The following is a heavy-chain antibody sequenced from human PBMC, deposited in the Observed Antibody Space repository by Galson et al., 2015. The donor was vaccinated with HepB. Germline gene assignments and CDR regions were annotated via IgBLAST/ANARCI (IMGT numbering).Heavy chain of an antibody. J-gene: IGHJ3*02. V-gene: IGHV3-30*18. CDR3: AKDHGAFDI. Sequence: SLRLSCAASGFTFSSYGMHWVRQAPGKGLEWVAVISYDGSNKYYADSVKGRCTISRDNSKNTLYLQMNSLRAEDTAVYYCAKDHGAFDIWGQGTMVTVSS. CDR2: ISYDGSNK. CDR1: GFTFSSYG.